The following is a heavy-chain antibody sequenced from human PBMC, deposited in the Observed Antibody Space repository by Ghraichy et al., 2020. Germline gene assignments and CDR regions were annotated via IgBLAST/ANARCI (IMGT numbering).Heavy chain of an antibody. CDR2: FASSQST. V-gene: IGHV4-61*02. D-gene: IGHD1-7*01. CDR3: ARESMGRMNRNSFFDI. CDR1: GDSITSDIYY. J-gene: IGHJ4*02. Sequence: SETLSLTCTVSGDSITSDIYYWSWIRQPAGSGLEWIGRFASSQSTTYSPPLKNRVTISGDSSKDQFSLKLTSVTAADSAVYYCARESMGRMNRNSFFDIWGQGILVTVSS.